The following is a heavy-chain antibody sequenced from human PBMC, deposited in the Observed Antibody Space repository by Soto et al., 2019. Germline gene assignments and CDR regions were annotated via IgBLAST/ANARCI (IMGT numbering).Heavy chain of an antibody. V-gene: IGHV1-2*04. Sequence: GASVKVSCKASGYTFTDYYMHWVRQAPGQGLEWMGWINPNSGGTNYAQKFQGWVTMTRDTSINTAYMELSRLRSDDTAVYYCARSLGNYYVSSGYWTIGSWILDYWGQGTLVTVSS. CDR3: ARSLGNYYVSSGYWTIGSWILDY. J-gene: IGHJ4*02. CDR1: GYTFTDYY. CDR2: INPNSGGT. D-gene: IGHD3-22*01.